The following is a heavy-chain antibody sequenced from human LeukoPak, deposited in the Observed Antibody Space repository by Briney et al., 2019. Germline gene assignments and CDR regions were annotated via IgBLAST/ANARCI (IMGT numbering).Heavy chain of an antibody. J-gene: IGHJ4*02. Sequence: GGALLLSCAASGFTFSSYGMHWVRQAPGKGLEGGALIPYDGGNKYYEDSGKGPFTISRYDSKNTLYLQISSLRAEATAVYYCAKDRGYSYANGCDYWGQGTLVTVSS. D-gene: IGHD5-18*01. CDR3: AKDRGYSYANGCDY. CDR2: IPYDGGNK. V-gene: IGHV3-30*02. CDR1: GFTFSSYG.